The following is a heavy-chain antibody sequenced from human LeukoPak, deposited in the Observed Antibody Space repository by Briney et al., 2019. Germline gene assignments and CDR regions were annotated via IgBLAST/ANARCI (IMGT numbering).Heavy chain of an antibody. CDR1: GFTFSNAW. V-gene: IGHV3-15*07. CDR2: IKSKTDGGTT. J-gene: IGHJ4*02. D-gene: IGHD2-21*02. Sequence: GGSLRLSCAASGFTFSNAWMNWVRQAPGKGLKWVGRIKSKTDGGTTDYAAPVKGRFTISRDDSKNTLYLQMNSPKTEDTAVYYCTTRHCGGDCLTIDYWGQGTLVTVSS. CDR3: TTRHCGGDCLTIDY.